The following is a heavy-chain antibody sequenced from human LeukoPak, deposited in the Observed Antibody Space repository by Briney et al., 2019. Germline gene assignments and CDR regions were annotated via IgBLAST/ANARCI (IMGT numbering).Heavy chain of an antibody. CDR1: GGSISSGGYY. Sequence: KPSETLSLTCTVSGGSISSGGYYWSWIRQHPGKGLEWIGYIYYSGSTYYNPSLKSRVTISVDTSKNQFSLKLSSVTAADTAVYYCARLWFGELYYFDYWGQGTPVTVSS. V-gene: IGHV4-31*03. J-gene: IGHJ4*02. D-gene: IGHD3-10*01. CDR3: ARLWFGELYYFDY. CDR2: IYYSGST.